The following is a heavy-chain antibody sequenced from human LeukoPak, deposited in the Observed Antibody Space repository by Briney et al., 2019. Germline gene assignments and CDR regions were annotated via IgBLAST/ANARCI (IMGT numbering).Heavy chain of an antibody. CDR3: ARGPYSSGWFSGGSKYNWFDP. D-gene: IGHD6-19*01. CDR2: INHSGST. V-gene: IGHV4-34*01. J-gene: IGHJ5*02. CDR1: GGSFSGYY. Sequence: PSETLSLTCAVYGGSFSGYYWSWIRQPPGKGLEWIGEINHSGSTNYNPSLKSRVTISVDTSKNQFSLKLSSVTAADTAVYYCARGPYSSGWFSGGSKYNWFDPWGQGTLVTVFS.